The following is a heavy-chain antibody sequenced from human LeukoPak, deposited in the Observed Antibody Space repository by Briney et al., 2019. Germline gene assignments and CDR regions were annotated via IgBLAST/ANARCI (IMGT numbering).Heavy chain of an antibody. V-gene: IGHV5-51*01. CDR3: ARHSSSFGGVIVVPDY. Sequence: GESLKISCKGSGYSFTSYWIGWVRQMLGKGLEWMGIIYPGDSDTRYSPSFQGQVTISADKSISTAYLQWSSLKASDTAMYYCARHSSSFGGVIVVPDYWGQGTLVTVSS. CDR2: IYPGDSDT. J-gene: IGHJ4*02. CDR1: GYSFTSYW. D-gene: IGHD3-16*02.